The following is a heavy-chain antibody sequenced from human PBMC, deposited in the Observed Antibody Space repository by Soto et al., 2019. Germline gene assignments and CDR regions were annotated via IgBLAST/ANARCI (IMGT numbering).Heavy chain of an antibody. CDR1: GFAFSSYA. CDR2: ISLDGSYK. Sequence: QVQLVASGGDVVQPGRSLRLSCAASGFAFSSYAMHWVRQAPGKGLEWVAIISLDGSYKYYGDSVRGRFTISRDNSKNTLYLQMNSLRAEDTAVYYCARGYDFWSGLGDFDYWGQGTLVTVSS. J-gene: IGHJ4*02. CDR3: ARGYDFWSGLGDFDY. V-gene: IGHV3-30*04. D-gene: IGHD3-3*01.